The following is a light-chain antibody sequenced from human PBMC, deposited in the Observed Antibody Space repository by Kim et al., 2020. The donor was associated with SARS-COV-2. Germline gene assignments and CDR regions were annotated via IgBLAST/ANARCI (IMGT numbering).Light chain of an antibody. J-gene: IGLJ3*02. CDR3: QTWATGMV. CDR1: SENSGYA. V-gene: IGLV4-69*01. CDR2: LNSDGSH. Sequence: ASASLTCTLGSENSGYAVAWHQQQPEKGPRHLMKLNSDGSHNKGDGFPDRFSGSTAGAERYLTVSGLQSEDEADYYCQTWATGMVFGGGTQLTVL.